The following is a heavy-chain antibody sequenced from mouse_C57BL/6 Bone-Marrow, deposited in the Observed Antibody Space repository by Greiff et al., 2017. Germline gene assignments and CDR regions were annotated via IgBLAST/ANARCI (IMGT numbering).Heavy chain of an antibody. D-gene: IGHD2-5*01. CDR2: SYPRSGNT. CDR3: AKGGSNPFAY. J-gene: IGHJ3*01. V-gene: IGHV1-81*01. Sequence: QVQLQQSGAELARPGASVKLSCKASGYTFTSYGISWVKQRTGQGLEWIGESYPRSGNTYYNEKFKGKATLTADKSSSTAYMELRSLTSEDSAVYFCAKGGSNPFAYWGQGTLVTVSA. CDR1: GYTFTSYG.